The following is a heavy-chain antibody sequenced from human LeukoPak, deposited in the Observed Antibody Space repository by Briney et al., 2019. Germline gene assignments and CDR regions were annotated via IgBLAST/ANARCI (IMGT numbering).Heavy chain of an antibody. CDR2: ISSSSSYI. V-gene: IGHV3-21*01. Sequence: GGSLRLSCAASGFTFSSYSMNWVRQAPGKGLEWVSSISSSSSYIYYADSVKGRFTISRDNAKNSLYLQMNSLRAEDTAVYYCARDGTDGYNYFDYWGQGTLVTVSS. D-gene: IGHD5-24*01. CDR3: ARDGTDGYNYFDY. J-gene: IGHJ4*02. CDR1: GFTFSSYS.